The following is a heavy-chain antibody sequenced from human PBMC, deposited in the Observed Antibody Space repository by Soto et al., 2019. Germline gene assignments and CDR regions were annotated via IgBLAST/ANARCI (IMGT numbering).Heavy chain of an antibody. J-gene: IGHJ4*02. D-gene: IGHD1-1*01. V-gene: IGHV3-23*01. CDR3: AKRNNAVTGTPCDY. CDR1: GFTFSSYA. CDR2: ISDSGGST. Sequence: PGGSLRLSCAASGFTFSSYAMSWVRQAPGKGLEWVSAISDSGGSTYYADSVKGRFTISRDNSKNTLYLQMNNLRAEDTAVYYCAKRNNAVTGTPCDYWGQGTLVTVSS.